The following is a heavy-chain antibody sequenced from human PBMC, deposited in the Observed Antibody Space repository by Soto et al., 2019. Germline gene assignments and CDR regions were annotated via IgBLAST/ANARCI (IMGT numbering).Heavy chain of an antibody. D-gene: IGHD2-8*01. CDR1: GFTFSSYA. Sequence: QVQLVESGGGVVQPGRSLRLSCAASGFTFSSYAMHWVRQAPGKGLEWVAVISYDGSNKYYADSVKGRFTISRDNSKNTLCLQMNSLRAEDTAVYYCARVMAVFYYYYGMDVWGQGTTVTVSS. V-gene: IGHV3-30-3*01. CDR3: ARVMAVFYYYYGMDV. J-gene: IGHJ6*02. CDR2: ISYDGSNK.